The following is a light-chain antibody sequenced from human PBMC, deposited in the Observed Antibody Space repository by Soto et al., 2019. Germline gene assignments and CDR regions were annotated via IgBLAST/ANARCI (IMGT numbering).Light chain of an antibody. CDR2: DVN. V-gene: IGLV2-14*03. CDR1: SSDVGGYNY. J-gene: IGLJ2*01. CDR3: SSHSSSSTLVV. Sequence: QSALTQPPSASGSPGQSVTISCTGTSSDVGGYNYVSWFQQYPGKAPKLMIYDVNNRPSGVSNRFSGSKSGNTASLTISGLQAEDEADYYCSSHSSSSTLVVFGGGTKLTVL.